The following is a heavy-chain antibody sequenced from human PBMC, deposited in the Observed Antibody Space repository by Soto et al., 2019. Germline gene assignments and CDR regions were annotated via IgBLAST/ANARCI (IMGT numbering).Heavy chain of an antibody. CDR3: ARDRDYYGSGSSNWFDP. D-gene: IGHD3-10*01. Sequence: QVQLQESGPGLVKPSETLSLTCTVSGGSISSYYWSWIRQPPGKGLEWIGCIYYSGSTNYNPSLKSRVTISVDTSKRQFSLKLSSVTAADTAVYYCARDRDYYGSGSSNWFDPWGQGTLVTVSS. CDR1: GGSISSYY. V-gene: IGHV4-59*01. J-gene: IGHJ5*02. CDR2: IYYSGST.